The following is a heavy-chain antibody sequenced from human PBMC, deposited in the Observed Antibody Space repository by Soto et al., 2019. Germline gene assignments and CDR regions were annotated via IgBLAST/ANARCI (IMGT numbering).Heavy chain of an antibody. CDR2: INHSGST. CDR1: GETVYIYY. J-gene: IGHJ5*02. V-gene: IGHV4-34*01. CDR3: ARASLRYFDWPPRGWFDP. Sequence: YGETVYIYYWGWFRKHQGKGLEWIGEINHSGSTNYNPSLKSRVTISVDTSKNQFSLKLSSVTAADTAVYYCARASLRYFDWPPRGWFDPWGQGTLVTVSS. D-gene: IGHD3-9*01.